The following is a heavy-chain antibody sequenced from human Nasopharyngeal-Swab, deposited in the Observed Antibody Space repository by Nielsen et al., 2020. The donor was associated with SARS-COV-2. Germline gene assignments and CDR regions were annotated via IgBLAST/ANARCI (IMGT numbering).Heavy chain of an antibody. D-gene: IGHD3-22*01. CDR2: IIPIFGTA. CDR1: GGTFSSYA. Sequence: SVKVSCKASGGTFSSYAISWVRQAPGQGLEWMGGIIPIFGTAYYAQKFQGRVTITADESTSTAYMELSSLRSEDTAVYYCARAEWGSSGSNWFDPWGQGTLVTVSS. J-gene: IGHJ5*02. CDR3: ARAEWGSSGSNWFDP. V-gene: IGHV1-69*13.